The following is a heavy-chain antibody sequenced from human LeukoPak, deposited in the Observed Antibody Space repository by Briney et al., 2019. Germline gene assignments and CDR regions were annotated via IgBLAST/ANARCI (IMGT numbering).Heavy chain of an antibody. CDR2: INPNSGGT. J-gene: IGHJ4*02. V-gene: IGHV1-2*02. CDR1: GYTFTGYY. D-gene: IGHD2-21*02. Sequence: ASVKVSCTASGYTFTGYYMHWVRQAPGQGLEWMGWINPNSGGTNYAQKFQGRVTMTRDTSISTAYMELSRLRSDDTAVYYCARGVPIVVVTANSDYWGQGTLVTVSS. CDR3: ARGVPIVVVTANSDY.